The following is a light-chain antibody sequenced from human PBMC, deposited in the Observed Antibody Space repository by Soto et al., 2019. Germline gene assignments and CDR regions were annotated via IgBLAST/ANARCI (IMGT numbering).Light chain of an antibody. V-gene: IGKV1-5*01. CDR1: QSISRW. Sequence: DIQMTQSPSTLSASVGDRVTFTCRASQSISRWLAWYQQKPGKAPKVLIYDASTLESGVPSRFSGSGSGTEFTLTFNSLQPDDFATYYCQQYNSYSRGSFGQGTRLEIK. CDR2: DAS. CDR3: QQYNSYSRGS. J-gene: IGKJ5*01.